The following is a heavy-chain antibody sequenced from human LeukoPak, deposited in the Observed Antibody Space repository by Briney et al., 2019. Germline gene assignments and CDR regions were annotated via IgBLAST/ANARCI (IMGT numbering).Heavy chain of an antibody. D-gene: IGHD3-9*01. CDR3: ARGVEDYDILTGYYTAYYFDY. J-gene: IGHJ4*02. CDR1: GYTFTGYY. V-gene: IGHV1-2*02. CDR2: INPNSGGT. Sequence: GASVKVSCKASGYTFTGYYMHWVRQAPGQGLEWMGWINPNSGGTNYAQKFQGRVTMTRDTSISTAYMELSRLRSDDTAVYYCARGVEDYDILTGYYTAYYFDYWGQGTLVTVSS.